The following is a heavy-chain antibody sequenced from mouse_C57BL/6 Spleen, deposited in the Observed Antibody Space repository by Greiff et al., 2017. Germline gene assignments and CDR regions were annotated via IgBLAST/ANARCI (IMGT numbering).Heavy chain of an antibody. CDR3: ARTGVTTDYFDY. CDR2: IDPANGNT. CDR1: GFNIKNSY. V-gene: IGHV14-3*01. D-gene: IGHD2-5*01. J-gene: IGHJ2*01. Sequence: VHLQQSVAELVRPGASVKLSCTASGFNIKNSYMHWVKQRPEQGLEWIGRIDPANGNTTYAPKFQGKATITADTSSNTAYLQLRSLTSEDSAVXYFARTGVTTDYFDYWGQGTTLTVSS.